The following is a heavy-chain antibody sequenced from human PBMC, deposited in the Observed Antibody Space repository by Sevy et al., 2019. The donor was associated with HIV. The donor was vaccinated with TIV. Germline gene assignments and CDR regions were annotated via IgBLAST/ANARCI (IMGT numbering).Heavy chain of an antibody. CDR1: GFTFSSYS. Sequence: GGSLRLSCAASGFTFSSYSMNWVRQAPGKGLEWVSSISSSSSYIYYADSVKGRFTISRDNAKNSLYLQMNSLRAEDTVVYYCARDLWPISGSYHQDYWGQGTLVTVSS. D-gene: IGHD3-16*02. CDR2: ISSSSSYI. V-gene: IGHV3-21*01. J-gene: IGHJ4*02. CDR3: ARDLWPISGSYHQDY.